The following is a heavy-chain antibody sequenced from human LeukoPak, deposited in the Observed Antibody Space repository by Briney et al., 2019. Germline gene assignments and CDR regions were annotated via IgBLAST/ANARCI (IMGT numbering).Heavy chain of an antibody. CDR1: GFTFSSYT. CDR3: ARDVQSGPGY. J-gene: IGHJ4*02. Sequence: GGSLRLSCAASGFTFSSYTMNWVRQAPGKGLEWVSSISSSSSYIYYADSVKGRFTISRDNAKNTLYLQMNSLRAEDTAVYYCARDVQSGPGYWGQGTLVTVSS. CDR2: ISSSSSYI. V-gene: IGHV3-21*01. D-gene: IGHD7-27*01.